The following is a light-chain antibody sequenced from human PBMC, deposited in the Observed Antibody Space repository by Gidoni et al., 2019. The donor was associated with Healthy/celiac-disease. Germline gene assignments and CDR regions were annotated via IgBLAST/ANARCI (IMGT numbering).Light chain of an antibody. CDR2: GAS. J-gene: IGKJ2*04. Sequence: EIVLTQSPGTLSLSPGERATLSCRASQSVSSSYLAWYQQKPGQAPRLLIYGASSRATGIPDMFSGSGSGTDFTLTISRLEPEDFAVYYCQQYGSSPRGSFGQGTKLEIK. V-gene: IGKV3-20*01. CDR1: QSVSSSY. CDR3: QQYGSSPRGS.